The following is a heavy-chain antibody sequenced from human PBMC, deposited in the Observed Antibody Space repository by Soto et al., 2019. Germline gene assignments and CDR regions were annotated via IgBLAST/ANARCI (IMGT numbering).Heavy chain of an antibody. D-gene: IGHD5-12*01. V-gene: IGHV1-2*02. CDR3: ARDRYSGYGTVRYWFDP. CDR1: GYTFTGYY. J-gene: IGHJ5*02. Sequence: QVQLVQSGAEVKKPGASVKVSCKASGYTFTGYYMHWVRQAPGQGLEWMGWINPNSGGTNYAQKFQGRVTMTRNTSISTAYMQMSRLRSNDTAVYYWARDRYSGYGTVRYWFDPWGQGTLVTVSS. CDR2: INPNSGGT.